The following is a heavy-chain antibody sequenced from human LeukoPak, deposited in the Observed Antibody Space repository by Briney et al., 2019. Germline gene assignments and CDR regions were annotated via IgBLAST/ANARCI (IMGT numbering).Heavy chain of an antibody. V-gene: IGHV4-39*07. Sequence: SDTLSLTCAVSGGSISTSYYWGWIRQPPGKGLEWIGSMYYSGATYYTPSLKSRVAISLDTSKNQFSLKLSSVTAADTAMYYCASVLAGHTFDIWGQGTMVTVSS. CDR2: MYYSGAT. CDR3: ASVLAGHTFDI. J-gene: IGHJ3*02. D-gene: IGHD2-15*01. CDR1: GGSISTSYY.